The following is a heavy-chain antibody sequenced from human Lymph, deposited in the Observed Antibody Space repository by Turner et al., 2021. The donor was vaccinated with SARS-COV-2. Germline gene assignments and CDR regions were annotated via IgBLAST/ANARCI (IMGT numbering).Heavy chain of an antibody. CDR1: GYTFTSYD. J-gene: IGHJ6*02. Sequence: QVQLVQSGAEVKKPGASVKVSCKAPGYTFTSYDINWVRQATGQGLEWMGWMNPNSGNTGYEQKFQGRVTMTRNTSISTAYMELSSLRSEDTAGYYCARGRYSGGGMDVWGQGTTVTVSS. V-gene: IGHV1-8*02. CDR2: MNPNSGNT. CDR3: ARGRYSGGGMDV. D-gene: IGHD1-26*01.